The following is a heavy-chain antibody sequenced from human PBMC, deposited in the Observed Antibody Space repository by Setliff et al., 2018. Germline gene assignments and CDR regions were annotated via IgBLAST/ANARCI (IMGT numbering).Heavy chain of an antibody. J-gene: IGHJ4*02. CDR2: MYTSGGT. CDR3: ARTGTYRYFDY. CDR1: DGSLSTYY. Sequence: LSLTCTVSDGSLSTYYWSWIRQPAGKGLEWIGHMYTSGGTNYNPSLKSRVTMSVDTSKNQFSLNLSSVTAADTAVYYCARTGTYRYFDYWGQGALVTVSS. D-gene: IGHD1-26*01. V-gene: IGHV4-4*07.